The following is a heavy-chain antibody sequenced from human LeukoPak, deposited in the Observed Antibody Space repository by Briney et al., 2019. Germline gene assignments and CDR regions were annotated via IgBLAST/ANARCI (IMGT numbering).Heavy chain of an antibody. D-gene: IGHD1-26*01. CDR2: IHKAGSES. CDR1: GFTFTNYW. V-gene: IGHV3-7*01. CDR3: ARVGAWELQRVFEY. Sequence: GGSLRLPCAASGFTFTNYWMTWVRQVPGKGLEWVANIHKAGSESYYVDSVKGRFAISRDNAKNSLYLQLSSLRVEDTAVYYCARVGAWELQRVFEYWGQGTLVTVSS. J-gene: IGHJ4*02.